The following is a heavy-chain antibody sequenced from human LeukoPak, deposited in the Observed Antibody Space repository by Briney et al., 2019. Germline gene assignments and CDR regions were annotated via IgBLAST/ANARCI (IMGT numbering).Heavy chain of an antibody. V-gene: IGHV4-59*01. CDR2: IYYSGST. D-gene: IGHD5-24*01. Sequence: PSETLSLTCTVSGGSISSFYWSWIRQPPGKGLEWIGYIYYSGSTIYNPSLKSRVTISVDTSKNQFSLKLSSVTAADTAVYYCAGGRRDAYNYNYWGQGTLDTVSS. CDR1: GGSISSFY. J-gene: IGHJ4*02. CDR3: AGGRRDAYNYNY.